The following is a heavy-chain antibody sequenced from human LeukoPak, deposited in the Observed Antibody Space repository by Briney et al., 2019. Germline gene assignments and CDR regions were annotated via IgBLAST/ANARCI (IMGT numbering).Heavy chain of an antibody. CDR2: ISSSSSYI. V-gene: IGHV3-21*01. D-gene: IGHD3-10*01. CDR1: GFTFSSYS. CDR3: AREFGGSGGYYPPFDY. Sequence: GGSLRLSCAASGFTFSSYSMNWVRQAPGKGLEWVSSISSSSSYIYYADSVKGRFTVSRDNAKNSLYLQMNSLRAEDTAVYYCAREFGGSGGYYPPFDYWGQGTLVTVSS. J-gene: IGHJ4*02.